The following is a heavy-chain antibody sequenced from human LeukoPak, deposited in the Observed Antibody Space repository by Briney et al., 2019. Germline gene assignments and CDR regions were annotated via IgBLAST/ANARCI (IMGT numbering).Heavy chain of an antibody. J-gene: IGHJ4*02. CDR1: GFAVSDYT. D-gene: IGHD1-26*01. CDR3: ARDAGAIDY. Sequence: GGSLRLSCAASGFAVSDYTMNWVRQAPGKGLEWVSSISSSSSYIYYADSVKGRFTISRDNAKNSLYLQMNSLRAEDTAVYYCARDAGAIDYWGQGTLVTVSS. V-gene: IGHV3-21*01. CDR2: ISSSSSYI.